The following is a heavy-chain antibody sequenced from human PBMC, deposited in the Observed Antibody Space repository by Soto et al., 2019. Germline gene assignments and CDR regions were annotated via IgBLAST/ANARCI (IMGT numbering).Heavy chain of an antibody. J-gene: IGHJ4*02. Sequence: SETLSLTCTVSGDSISTFYWGWMRQSPGQELEWIGYVYYTGITNYNPSLKSRVTISVDRSKNQFSLKLTSANAADTAVYYCARGRTVRNYADDSSDYFYFFDYWGQGTQVTVSS. CDR3: ARGRTVRNYADDSSDYFYFFDY. CDR1: GDSISTFY. V-gene: IGHV4-59*01. D-gene: IGHD3-22*01. CDR2: VYYTGIT.